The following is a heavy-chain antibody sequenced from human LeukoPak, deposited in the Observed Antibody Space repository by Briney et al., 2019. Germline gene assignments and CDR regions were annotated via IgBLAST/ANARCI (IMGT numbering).Heavy chain of an antibody. V-gene: IGHV3-23*01. CDR1: GFTFSSYA. Sequence: PGGSLRLSCAASGFTFSSYAMSWVRQAPGKGLEWVSAISGTGSSTYSADSVKGRFTISRDNSKNTLYLQMNSLRAEDTAVYYCARMPGRMIAWGQGTLVTVSS. D-gene: IGHD3-22*01. CDR3: ARMPGRMIA. CDR2: ISGTGSST. J-gene: IGHJ5*02.